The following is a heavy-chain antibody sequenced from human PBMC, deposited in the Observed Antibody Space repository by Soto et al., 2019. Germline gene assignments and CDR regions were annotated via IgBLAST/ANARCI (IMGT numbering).Heavy chain of an antibody. Sequence: LSLTCAVYGGSFSGYYWSWIRQLPGKGLEWIGEINHSGSTNYNPSLKSRVTISVDTSKNQFSLKLSFVTAADTAVYYCASRGYYDPNSDYWGQGTLVTVSS. CDR2: INHSGST. J-gene: IGHJ4*02. V-gene: IGHV4-34*01. CDR3: ASRGYYDPNSDY. D-gene: IGHD3-22*01. CDR1: GGSFSGYY.